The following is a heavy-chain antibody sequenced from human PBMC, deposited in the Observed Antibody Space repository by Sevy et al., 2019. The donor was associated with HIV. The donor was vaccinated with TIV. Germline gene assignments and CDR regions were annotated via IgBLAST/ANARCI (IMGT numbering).Heavy chain of an antibody. D-gene: IGHD2-15*01. CDR3: AKLRWDIVQLPDS. J-gene: IGHJ4*02. CDR1: GFTFSSYA. CDR2: ITASGGNT. V-gene: IGHV3-23*01. Sequence: GGSLRLSCAASGFTFSSYAMGWVRQAPGKGLECVSAITASGGNTYYADSVKGRFTISGDDSKNTLYLQLNSLRAEDTAVYHCAKLRWDIVQLPDSWGLGTLVTVSS.